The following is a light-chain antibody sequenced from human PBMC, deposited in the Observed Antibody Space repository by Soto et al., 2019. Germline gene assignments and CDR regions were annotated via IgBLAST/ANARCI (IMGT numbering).Light chain of an antibody. CDR3: QQSYSAPFT. CDR2: AAS. Sequence: DIQMTQSPSSLSASVGDKVTITCRASQSISNYLNWYQQLPGKPPHLLINAASSLHSGVPSRFSGSGSGTDFTLTISSLQPDDLATYYCQQSYSAPFTFGPGTKVSI. V-gene: IGKV1-39*01. CDR1: QSISNY. J-gene: IGKJ3*01.